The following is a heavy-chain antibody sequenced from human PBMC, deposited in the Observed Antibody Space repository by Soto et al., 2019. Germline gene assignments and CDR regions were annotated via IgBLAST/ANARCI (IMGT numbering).Heavy chain of an antibody. Sequence: QVQLQESGPGLVKPSETLSLTCIVSGCVISCYYWSWVRKSAGKELEWIVRNFSDGTANYHQSLNGRGSMSIDTYKDQLSLKLTSLNAADTAIYYCVRDRGYSSGTLGSWGQGVMVTVSS. V-gene: IGHV4-4*07. CDR2: NFSDGTA. D-gene: IGHD5-18*01. CDR1: GCVISCYY. J-gene: IGHJ4*02. CDR3: VRDRGYSSGTLGS.